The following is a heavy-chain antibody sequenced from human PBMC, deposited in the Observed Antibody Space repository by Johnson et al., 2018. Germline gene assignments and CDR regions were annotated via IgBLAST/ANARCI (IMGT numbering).Heavy chain of an antibody. CDR1: GFTFRRSA. D-gene: IGHD2-21*01. CDR2: IRGTGDST. V-gene: IGHV3-23*04. J-gene: IGHJ6*02. Sequence: VQLVESGGGLVQPGGSLRLSCEASGFTFRRSAMSWVRPAPGRGLEWVSVIRGTGDSTYHADPVQGRVTISRDKSKNTLLLQTNSLRAEDTAVYYGAKDACITYCEIVIGGGAHMDVWGQGTTVTVSS. CDR3: AKDACITYCEIVIGGGAHMDV.